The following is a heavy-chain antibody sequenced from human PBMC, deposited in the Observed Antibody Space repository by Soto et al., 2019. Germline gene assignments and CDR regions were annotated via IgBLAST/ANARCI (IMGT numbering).Heavy chain of an antibody. D-gene: IGHD1-26*01. CDR3: ARVRAIGMATPSYFDY. V-gene: IGHV3-21*01. CDR1: GFTFSSYS. Sequence: EVQLVESGGGLVKPGGSLRLSCAASGFTFSSYSMNWVRQAPGKGLEWVSSISSSSSYIYYADSVKGRFTISRDNAKNSLYLQMNSLRAEDTAVYYCARVRAIGMATPSYFDYWGQGTLVTVSS. CDR2: ISSSSSYI. J-gene: IGHJ4*02.